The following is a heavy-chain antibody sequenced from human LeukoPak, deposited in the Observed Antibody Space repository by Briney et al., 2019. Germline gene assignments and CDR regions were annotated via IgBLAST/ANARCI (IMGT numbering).Heavy chain of an antibody. J-gene: IGHJ3*01. CDR1: GGSLSSGGYY. Sequence: SETLSLTCTVSGGSLSSGGYYWRWIRQHPGKGLEWIGYIYYSGSTYYNPSLKSRVTISVDTSKNQFSLKLSSVTAADTAVYYCARSTIVVVPAAMIADAFDVWGQGTMVTVSS. V-gene: IGHV4-31*03. D-gene: IGHD2-2*01. CDR3: ARSTIVVVPAAMIADAFDV. CDR2: IYYSGST.